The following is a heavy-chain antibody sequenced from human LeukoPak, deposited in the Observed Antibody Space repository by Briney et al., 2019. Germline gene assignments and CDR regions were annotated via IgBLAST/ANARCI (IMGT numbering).Heavy chain of an antibody. D-gene: IGHD3-9*01. CDR2: ICSGGST. Sequence: GGSLRLSCAASGFTVSSNYMSWVRQAPGKGLEWVSVICSGGSTYYADSVKGRFTISRDNSKNTLYLQMNSLRAEDTAVYYCARETLTGYDTFDIWGQGTMVTVSS. J-gene: IGHJ3*02. CDR1: GFTVSSNY. V-gene: IGHV3-66*01. CDR3: ARETLTGYDTFDI.